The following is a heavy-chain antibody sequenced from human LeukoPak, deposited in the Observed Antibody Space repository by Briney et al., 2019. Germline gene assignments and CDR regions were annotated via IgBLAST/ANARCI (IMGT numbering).Heavy chain of an antibody. Sequence: ASVKVSFKASGYTFTSYGISWVRQAPGQGLEWMGGISAYNDNTNYAQNLQGRVTMTTDTSTSTAYMKLRSLRYDDTAVYYCARDRVGGGNYNHFDSWGQGTLVTVSS. CDR3: ARDRVGGGNYNHFDS. D-gene: IGHD3-10*01. CDR1: GYTFTSYG. CDR2: ISAYNDNT. J-gene: IGHJ4*02. V-gene: IGHV1-18*01.